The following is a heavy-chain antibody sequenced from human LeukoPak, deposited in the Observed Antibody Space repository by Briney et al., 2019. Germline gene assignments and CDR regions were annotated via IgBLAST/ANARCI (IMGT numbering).Heavy chain of an antibody. CDR2: IYYSGST. J-gene: IGHJ5*02. CDR1: GGSISSSSYY. V-gene: IGHV4-39*07. Sequence: SETLSLTCTVSGGSISSSSYYWGWIRQPPGKGLEWIGSIYYSGSTYYNPSLKSRVTISVDTSKNQFSPKLSSVTAADTAVYYCARDPGEMTTRSTTYNWFDPWGQGTLVTVSS. CDR3: ARDPGEMTTRSTTYNWFDP. D-gene: IGHD5-24*01.